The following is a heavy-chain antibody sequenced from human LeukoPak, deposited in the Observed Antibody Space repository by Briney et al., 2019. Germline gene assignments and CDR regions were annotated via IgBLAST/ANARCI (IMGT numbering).Heavy chain of an antibody. CDR3: ARGAYDSSGTIDY. V-gene: IGHV3-13*01. J-gene: IGHJ4*02. CDR2: IGTAGDT. CDR1: GFTFSSYD. D-gene: IGHD3-22*01. Sequence: GVSLRLSCAASGFTFSSYDMHWVRQATGKGLEWVSAIGTAGDTYYPGSVKGRFTISRENAKNSLYLQMNSLRAGDTAVYYCARGAYDSSGTIDYWGQGTLVTVSS.